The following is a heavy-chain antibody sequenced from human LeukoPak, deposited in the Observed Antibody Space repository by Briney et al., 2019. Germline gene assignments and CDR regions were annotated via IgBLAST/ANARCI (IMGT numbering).Heavy chain of an antibody. CDR3: APAGGGNDVHN. V-gene: IGHV3-20*04. CDR2: INWNGGST. D-gene: IGHD1-1*01. Sequence: GGSLRLSCAASGFTFDEYGMSWVRQAPGKGLEWVSGINWNGGSTGYADSVKGRFTISRDNAKNSLYLQMNSLRAEDTALYYCAPAGGGNDVHNWGPGTLVTVSS. CDR1: GFTFDEYG. J-gene: IGHJ4*02.